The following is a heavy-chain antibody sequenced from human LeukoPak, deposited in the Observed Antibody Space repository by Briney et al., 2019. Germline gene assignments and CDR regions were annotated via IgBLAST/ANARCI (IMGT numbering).Heavy chain of an antibody. V-gene: IGHV3-48*01. CDR3: ARVTVGATADYFDS. D-gene: IGHD1-26*01. Sequence: TGGSLRLSCAASGFTFSTYSMSWVRQAPGKGLEWISYISGGSGTIHFADSVKGRFTISRDNARNSLYLQLNSLRAEDTAVYFCARVTVGATADYFDSWGQGTLVTVSS. J-gene: IGHJ4*02. CDR1: GFTFSTYS. CDR2: ISGGSGTI.